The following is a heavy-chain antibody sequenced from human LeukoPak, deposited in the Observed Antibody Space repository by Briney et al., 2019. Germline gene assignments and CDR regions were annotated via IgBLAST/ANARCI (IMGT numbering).Heavy chain of an antibody. J-gene: IGHJ4*02. D-gene: IGHD1-26*01. V-gene: IGHV2-70*04. CDR1: GFSLSTSGMR. CDR3: ARMAYSGNYWTSFDY. Sequence: SGPALVKPTQTPTLTCTFSGFSLSTSGMRVSWIRQPPGKALEWLARIGWDEDKFYRTSLKTRLTISKDTSKNQVVLTMTNMDPVDTATYYCARMAYSGNYWTSFDYWGQGTLVTVSS. CDR2: IGWDEDK.